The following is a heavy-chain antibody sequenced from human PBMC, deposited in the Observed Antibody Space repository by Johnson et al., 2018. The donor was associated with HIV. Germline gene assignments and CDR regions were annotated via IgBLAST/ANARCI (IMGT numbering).Heavy chain of an antibody. J-gene: IGHJ3*02. Sequence: QVQLVESGGGVVQPGGSLRLSCAASGFTFSSYGMHWVRQAPGKGLEWVAFIRYDGSNKYYADSVKGRFTISRDNSKNTLYLQMNSLRAVDTAVYYCARPMGAVDECDAFDIWGQGTMVTVSS. V-gene: IGHV3-30*02. D-gene: IGHD1-26*01. CDR1: GFTFSSYG. CDR2: IRYDGSNK. CDR3: ARPMGAVDECDAFDI.